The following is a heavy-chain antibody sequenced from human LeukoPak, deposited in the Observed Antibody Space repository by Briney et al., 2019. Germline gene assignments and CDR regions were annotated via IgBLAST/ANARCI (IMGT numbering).Heavy chain of an antibody. CDR3: ARDELYGSGSWYYYYYYGMDV. D-gene: IGHD3-10*01. CDR2: IIPILGIA. CDR1: GGTFSSYA. V-gene: IGHV1-69*04. Sequence: SVKVSCKASGGTFSSYAISWVRQAPGQGLEWMGRIIPILGIANYAQKFQGRVTITADKSTSTAYMELSSLRSEDTAVYYCARDELYGSGSWYYYYYYGMDVWGQGTTVTVSS. J-gene: IGHJ6*02.